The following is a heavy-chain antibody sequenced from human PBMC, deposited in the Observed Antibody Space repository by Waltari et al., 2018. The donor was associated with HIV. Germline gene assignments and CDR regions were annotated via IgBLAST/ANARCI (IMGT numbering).Heavy chain of an antibody. D-gene: IGHD3-22*01. Sequence: QVHLQESGPGLVKPSETLSLTCSVSGASIRDHYGSWIRQTPGKGLEWIGNVHYTGTTKYNPSLMSRVAISVDTSQAQFSLRLNSVTAADTAVYYCARVKAYYYDNSGFYFFDYWGRGSLVTVSS. CDR2: VHYTGTT. V-gene: IGHV4-59*11. CDR1: GASIRDHY. CDR3: ARVKAYYYDNSGFYFFDY. J-gene: IGHJ4*02.